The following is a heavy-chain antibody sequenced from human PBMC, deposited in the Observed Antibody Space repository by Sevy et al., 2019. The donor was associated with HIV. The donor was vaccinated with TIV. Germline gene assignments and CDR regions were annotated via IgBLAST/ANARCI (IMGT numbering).Heavy chain of an antibody. D-gene: IGHD6-13*01. CDR2: IYHSGST. CDR3: ARDRQQLAAFDI. CDR1: GGSISSSNW. Sequence: SETLSLTCAVSGGSISSSNWWNWVRQPPGKGLEWIGEIYHSGSTNYNPSLKSRVTISVDKSKNQFSLRLSSVTAADTAVYYCARDRQQLAAFDIWGQGTMVTASS. J-gene: IGHJ3*02. V-gene: IGHV4-4*02.